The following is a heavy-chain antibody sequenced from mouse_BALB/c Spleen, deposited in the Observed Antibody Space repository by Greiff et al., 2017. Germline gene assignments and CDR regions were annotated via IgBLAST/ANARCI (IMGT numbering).Heavy chain of an antibody. Sequence: EVQLVESGGGLVKPGGSLKLSCAASGFTFSSYAMSWVRQSPEKRLEWVAEISSGGSYTYYPDTVTGRFTISRDNAKNTLYLEMSSLRSEDTAMYYCARVHRYLDYWGQGTTLTVSS. D-gene: IGHD2-14*01. CDR2: ISSGGSYT. J-gene: IGHJ2*01. CDR1: GFTFSSYA. CDR3: ARVHRYLDY. V-gene: IGHV5-9-4*01.